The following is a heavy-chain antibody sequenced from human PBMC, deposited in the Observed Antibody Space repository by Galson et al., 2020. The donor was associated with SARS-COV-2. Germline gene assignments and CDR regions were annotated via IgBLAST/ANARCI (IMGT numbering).Heavy chain of an antibody. Sequence: GGSLRLSCGGSGFIFSVYAMNWVRQAPGKGLEWVATIDSTGGFIYYQDSVQGRFTISRDNSKDTVSLQMNSLRAEDTAVYHCAKTLVGNGGYMDVWGKGTTVTVSS. J-gene: IGHJ6*03. CDR1: GFIFSVYA. V-gene: IGHV3-23*01. CDR2: IDSTGGFI. D-gene: IGHD2-2*01. CDR3: AKTLVGNGGYMDV.